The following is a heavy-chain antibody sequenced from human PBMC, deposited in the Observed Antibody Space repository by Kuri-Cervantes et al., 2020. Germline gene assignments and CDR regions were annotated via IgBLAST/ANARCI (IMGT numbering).Heavy chain of an antibody. CDR3: ARDRPADY. CDR2: ISRNSGVI. CDR1: GFNFNDYA. J-gene: IGHJ4*02. D-gene: IGHD2-2*01. V-gene: IGHV3-9*01. Sequence: SLKISCAASGFNFNDYAMHWVRQAPGKGLEWVSGISRNSGVIGYADSVKGRFTISRDNAKNSLYLQMNSLRAEDTAVYYCARDRPADYWGQGTLVTVSS.